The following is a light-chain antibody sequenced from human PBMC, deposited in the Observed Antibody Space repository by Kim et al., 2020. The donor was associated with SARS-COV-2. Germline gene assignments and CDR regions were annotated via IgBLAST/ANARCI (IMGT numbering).Light chain of an antibody. J-gene: IGKJ1*01. V-gene: IGKV1-5*01. CDR2: DAS. Sequence: DIQMTQSPSTLSASVGDRVTITCRASQSINIWLAWYQQKPGKAPNLLIYDASNLESGVPSRFSGSGSGTQFTLTISSLQPDDFATYYYQEYKSDSSTFGQGTKVDIK. CDR3: QEYKSDSST. CDR1: QSINIW.